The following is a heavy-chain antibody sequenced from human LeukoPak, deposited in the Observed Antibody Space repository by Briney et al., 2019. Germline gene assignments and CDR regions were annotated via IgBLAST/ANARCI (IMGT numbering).Heavy chain of an antibody. J-gene: IGHJ3*02. D-gene: IGHD1-26*01. Sequence: GGSLRLSCAASGFTFSAYNLHWVRQAPGKGLEWVAVISNDGNNKYDADSVKGRFTVSRDNSKNTLYLQMNTLRAEDTAVYYCARGLVGVSGAFDIWGQGTLVTVSS. CDR2: ISNDGNNK. CDR3: ARGLVGVSGAFDI. V-gene: IGHV3-30*04. CDR1: GFTFSAYN.